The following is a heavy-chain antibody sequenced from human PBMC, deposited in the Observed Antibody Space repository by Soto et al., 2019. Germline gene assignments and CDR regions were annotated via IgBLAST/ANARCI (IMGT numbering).Heavy chain of an antibody. CDR3: ARVSGYYLPDY. V-gene: IGHV1-3*05. CDR2: INAGNGNT. D-gene: IGHD5-12*01. J-gene: IGHJ4*02. CDR1: GYTFTNYA. Sequence: QVQLVQSGAEEKKPGASVKVSCKASGYTFTNYAMHWVRQAPGQRLEWMGWINAGNGNTKYSQKFQGRFTXTXHTSASTAYMELSSLRSEDTAVYYCARVSGYYLPDYWGQGTLVTVSS.